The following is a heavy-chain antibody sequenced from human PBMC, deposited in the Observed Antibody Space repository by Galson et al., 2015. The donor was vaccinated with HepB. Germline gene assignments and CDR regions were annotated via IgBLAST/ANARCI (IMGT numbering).Heavy chain of an antibody. J-gene: IGHJ2*01. CDR2: IGYNSGIT. V-gene: IGHV3-9*01. D-gene: IGHD5-18*01. Sequence: SLRLSCAGSGFIFDQYGMHWVPQAPGEGLEWVASIGYNSGITDYGDSVKGRFTISRDNAKNSLFLQMNSLRVEDTAFYYCAKDTSYGNHWYFDLWSRGTLVTVSS. CDR3: AKDTSYGNHWYFDL. CDR1: GFIFDQYG.